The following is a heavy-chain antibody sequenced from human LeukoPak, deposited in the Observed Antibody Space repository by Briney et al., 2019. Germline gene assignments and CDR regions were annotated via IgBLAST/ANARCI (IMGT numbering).Heavy chain of an antibody. V-gene: IGHV4-59*01. CDR1: RGSISSYY. D-gene: IGHD3-22*01. CDR2: IYHGGST. Sequence: SETLSLTCVVSRGSISSYYWSWIRQPPGKGLEWIGYIYHGGSTNYNPSLKSRVTISGDTSKNKFFLNLNSVTAADTAMYYCARGRYYYDSSGYPYNWFDPWGQGTLVTVSS. CDR3: ARGRYYYDSSGYPYNWFDP. J-gene: IGHJ5*02.